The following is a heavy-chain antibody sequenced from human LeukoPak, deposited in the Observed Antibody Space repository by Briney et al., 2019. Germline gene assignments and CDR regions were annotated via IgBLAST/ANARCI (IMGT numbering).Heavy chain of an antibody. CDR3: ARSSAYYNEADI. V-gene: IGHV1-46*01. Sequence: ASLKVSCKTSVYSFTRYYIHWVRQAPGQGLEWMGIINPSGGSTTYAQKFQGRLTMASDTSTSTVYMELSSLRSEDTAMYYCARSSAYYNEADIWGQGTMVTVSS. CDR2: INPSGGST. CDR1: VYSFTRYY. J-gene: IGHJ3*02. D-gene: IGHD1-26*01.